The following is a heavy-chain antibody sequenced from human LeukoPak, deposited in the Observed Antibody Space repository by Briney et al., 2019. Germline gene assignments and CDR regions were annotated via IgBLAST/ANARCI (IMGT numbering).Heavy chain of an antibody. CDR2: ISGSNSYT. CDR1: GFTLSDYY. CDR3: ARGQNYYGSGSQTFDI. Sequence: GGSLRLSCAASGFTLSDYYMNWIRQAPGKGLEWVSYISGSNSYTNYADSVKGRFTISRDNAKNSLYLQVSSLRAEDTAWYYCARGQNYYGSGSQTFDIWGQGTMVTVSS. J-gene: IGHJ3*02. D-gene: IGHD3-10*01. V-gene: IGHV3-11*03.